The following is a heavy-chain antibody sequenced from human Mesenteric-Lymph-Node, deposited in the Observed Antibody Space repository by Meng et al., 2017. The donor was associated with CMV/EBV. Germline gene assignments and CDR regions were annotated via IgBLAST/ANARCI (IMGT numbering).Heavy chain of an antibody. CDR2: RLFDGSNR. Sequence: GESLKISCAASGFTFSDYGMHWVRQAPGKGLEWVAVRLFDGSNRWYADSVKGRFTISRDNSKNIVYLEMNSLKTEDTAVYYCATEGFSSWGQGMLVTVSS. D-gene: IGHD2-15*01. CDR3: ATEGFSS. CDR1: GFTFSDYG. J-gene: IGHJ5*02. V-gene: IGHV3-33*05.